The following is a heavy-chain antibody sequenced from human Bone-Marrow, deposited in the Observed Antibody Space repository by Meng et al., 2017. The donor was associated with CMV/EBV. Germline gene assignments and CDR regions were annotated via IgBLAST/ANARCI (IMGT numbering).Heavy chain of an antibody. D-gene: IGHD2-2*01. CDR3: AKAGGIVVVPAPIGHYYYGMHV. J-gene: IGHJ6*02. Sequence: GESLKISCAASGFTLSGYWTHWVRQATGKGLVWVSRINSDGSSTSYADSVKGRFTISRDNAKNTLYLQMNRLRAEDTAVYYCAKAGGIVVVPAPIGHYYYGMHVWGQGTTVTVSS. V-gene: IGHV3-74*01. CDR2: INSDGSST. CDR1: GFTLSGYW.